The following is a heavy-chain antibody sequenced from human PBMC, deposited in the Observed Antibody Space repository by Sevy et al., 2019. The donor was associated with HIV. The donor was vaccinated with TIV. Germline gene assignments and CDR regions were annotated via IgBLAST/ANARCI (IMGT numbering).Heavy chain of an antibody. J-gene: IGHJ6*02. CDR3: ARGHHYYDSSGYYFSGMDV. CDR1: GGTFSSYA. CDR2: IIPIFGTA. V-gene: IGHV1-69*13. D-gene: IGHD3-22*01. Sequence: SVKVSCKASGGTFSSYAISWVRQAPGQGLEWMGGIIPIFGTANYAQKFQGRVTITADESTSTAYMELSSLRSEDTAVYYCARGHHYYDSSGYYFSGMDVWGQGTTVTVSS.